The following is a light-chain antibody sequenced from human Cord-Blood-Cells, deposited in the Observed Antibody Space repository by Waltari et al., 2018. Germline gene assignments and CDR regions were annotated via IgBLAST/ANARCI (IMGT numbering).Light chain of an antibody. CDR1: QDISNY. CDR2: DAS. Sequence: DIQMNQSPSSLSASVGDRVTITCQASQDISNYLNWYQQKPGKAPKLLIYDASNLETGVPSRFSGSVSGTDFTFNISSLQPEDIATYYCQQYDNLPYTFGQGTKLEIK. V-gene: IGKV1-33*01. CDR3: QQYDNLPYT. J-gene: IGKJ2*01.